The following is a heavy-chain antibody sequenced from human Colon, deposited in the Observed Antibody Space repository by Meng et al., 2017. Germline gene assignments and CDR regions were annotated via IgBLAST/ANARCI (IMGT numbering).Heavy chain of an antibody. CDR1: GGSMSSYS. CDR2: IYHSGST. J-gene: IGHJ4*02. Sequence: QVQLQESGPGLVKPSETLSLTCTVSGGSMSSYSWTWIRQAPGKGLEWIGYIYHSGSTNYNPSLRSRVTISVDTSKKQLSLKLSSVTAADTAIYYCAREGMVGASFDQWGQGTLVTVSS. V-gene: IGHV4-59*01. CDR3: AREGMVGASFDQ. D-gene: IGHD1-26*01.